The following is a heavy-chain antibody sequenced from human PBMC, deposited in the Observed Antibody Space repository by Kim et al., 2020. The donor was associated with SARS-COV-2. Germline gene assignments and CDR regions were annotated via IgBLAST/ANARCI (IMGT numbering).Heavy chain of an antibody. CDR1: GFTFSSYG. Sequence: GGSLRLSCAASGFTFSSYGMHWVRQAPGKGLEWVAVIWYVVSNKYYADSVKGRFTISRDNSKNTPYLQMNSLRAEDTAVYYCARDTDQYGDYVFDCWGQGTLVTVSS. J-gene: IGHJ4*02. D-gene: IGHD4-17*01. V-gene: IGHV3-33*01. CDR3: ARDTDQYGDYVFDC. CDR2: IWYVVSNK.